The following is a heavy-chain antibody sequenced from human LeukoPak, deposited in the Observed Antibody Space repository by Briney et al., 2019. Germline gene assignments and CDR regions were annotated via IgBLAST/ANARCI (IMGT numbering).Heavy chain of an antibody. CDR3: ARTYGSGSYLGGY. V-gene: IGHV1-69*13. Sequence: SVRVSCKASGGTFSSYAISWVRQAPGQGLEWMGGIIPIFGTANYAQKFQGRVTITADESTSTAYMELSSLRSEDTAVYYCARTYGSGSYLGGYWGQGTLVTVSS. J-gene: IGHJ4*02. CDR2: IIPIFGTA. CDR1: GGTFSSYA. D-gene: IGHD3-10*01.